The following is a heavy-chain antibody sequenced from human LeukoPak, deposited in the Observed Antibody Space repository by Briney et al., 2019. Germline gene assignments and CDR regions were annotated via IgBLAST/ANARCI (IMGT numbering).Heavy chain of an antibody. J-gene: IGHJ5*02. V-gene: IGHV4-61*02. Sequence: SETLSLTCTVSGGSISSGSYYWSWIRQPAGRGLEWIGRIYTSGSTNYNPSLKSRVTISVDTSKNQFSLKLSSVTAADTAVYYCARDRASVNWFDPWGQGTLVTVSS. CDR2: IYTSGST. CDR1: GGSISSGSYY. CDR3: ARDRASVNWFDP.